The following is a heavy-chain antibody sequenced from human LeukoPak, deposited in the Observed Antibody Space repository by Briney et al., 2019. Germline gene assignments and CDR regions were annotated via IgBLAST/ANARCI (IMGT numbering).Heavy chain of an antibody. Sequence: SETLSLTCTVSGGSISTNTYYWRWIRQPPGKGLEWIGSIYYSGRTYYNPSLKSRVTISVDTSKNQFSLKLNSVTAADTAVYYCAREIGAVAGTYYYYMDVWGKGTTVTVSS. D-gene: IGHD6-19*01. CDR2: IYYSGRT. CDR3: AREIGAVAGTYYYYMDV. J-gene: IGHJ6*03. CDR1: GGSISTNTYY. V-gene: IGHV4-39*07.